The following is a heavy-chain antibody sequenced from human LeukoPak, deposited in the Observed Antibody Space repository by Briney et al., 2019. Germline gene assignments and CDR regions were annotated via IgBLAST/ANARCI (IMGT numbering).Heavy chain of an antibody. J-gene: IGHJ4*02. D-gene: IGHD3-16*02. Sequence: ASVKVSCKASGYTFSSYAISWVRQAPGQGLEWMGWISVYTGNANYAQKFQDRVIMTTDTSTSTAYMELRSLRSDDTAVYYCARDQYDQVWGSHRPYFDYWGQGTPVTVSS. CDR3: ARDQYDQVWGSHRPYFDY. CDR2: ISVYTGNA. V-gene: IGHV1-18*01. CDR1: GYTFSSYA.